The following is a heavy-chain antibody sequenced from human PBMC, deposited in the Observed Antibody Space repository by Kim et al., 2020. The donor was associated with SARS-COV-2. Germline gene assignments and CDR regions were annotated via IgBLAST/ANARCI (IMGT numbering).Heavy chain of an antibody. J-gene: IGHJ6*02. V-gene: IGHV3-33*01. Sequence: GGSLRLSCAASGFTFSSYGMHWVRQAPGKGLEWVAVIWYDGSNKYYADSVKGRFTISRDNSKNTLYLQMNSLRAEDTAVYYCARMYYDFWSGYSLAGYYYGMDVWGQGTTVTVSS. CDR3: ARMYYDFWSGYSLAGYYYGMDV. D-gene: IGHD3-3*01. CDR1: GFTFSSYG. CDR2: IWYDGSNK.